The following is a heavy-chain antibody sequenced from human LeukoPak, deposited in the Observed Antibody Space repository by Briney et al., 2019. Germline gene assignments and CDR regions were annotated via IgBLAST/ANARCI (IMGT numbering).Heavy chain of an antibody. J-gene: IGHJ4*02. CDR2: IYYSGSS. CDR1: GGSISSSSSY. D-gene: IGHD5-24*01. V-gene: IGHV4-39*01. CDR3: ARHRSGWLQSSFDY. Sequence: PSETLSLTCSVSGGSISSSSSYWGWIRQPPGKGLEWIGSIYYSGSSFDNPALKSRVTISVDTSKNQFSLKLSSVTAADTAAYYCARHRSGWLQSSFDYWGQGTLVTVSS.